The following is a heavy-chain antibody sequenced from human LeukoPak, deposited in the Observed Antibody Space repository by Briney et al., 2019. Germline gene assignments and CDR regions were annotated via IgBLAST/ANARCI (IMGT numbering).Heavy chain of an antibody. D-gene: IGHD3-16*01. V-gene: IGHV4-61*02. J-gene: IGHJ4*02. CDR2: IYTSGGT. CDR1: GGSISSGSYY. Sequence: SESLSLTCTVSGGSISSGSYYWSWIRQPAGKGLEWIGRIYTSGGTNYNPSLKTRFTISVDTSKNQFSLKLSSVTAADTAVYYCARDRGYVWGSYSAYFDYWGQGTLVTVSS. CDR3: ARDRGYVWGSYSAYFDY.